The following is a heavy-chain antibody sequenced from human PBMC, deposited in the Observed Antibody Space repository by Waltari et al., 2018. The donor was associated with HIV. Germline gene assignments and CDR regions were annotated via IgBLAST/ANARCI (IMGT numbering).Heavy chain of an antibody. V-gene: IGHV1-18*01. Sequence: QVHLVQSGAEVKMPGASVRVSCKTSGYIFTNYGVSWLRQAPGQGLEWLGWSSGYKANTNEEQRLQGRVTVTTDTATSTAYMELRGLRSHDTAVYYCARGLGGSYYYGVHVWGQGSTVTVS. CDR2: SSGYKANT. J-gene: IGHJ6*02. CDR1: GYIFTNYG. CDR3: ARGLGGSYYYGVHV.